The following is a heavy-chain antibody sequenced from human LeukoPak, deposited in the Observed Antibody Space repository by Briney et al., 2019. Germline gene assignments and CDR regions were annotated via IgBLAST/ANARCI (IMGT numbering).Heavy chain of an antibody. CDR3: AKVTYGSGTYGAFDS. CDR1: GFTFSSHG. CDR2: ISGSGDYT. J-gene: IGHJ4*02. V-gene: IGHV3-23*01. D-gene: IGHD3-10*01. Sequence: GGSLRLSCAASGFTFSSHGMSWVRHAPGKGLEWVSTISGSGDYTYYADSVKGRFTISRDSSKNTLYLQMNSLRAEDTAIYYCAKVTYGSGTYGAFDSWGQGTLVTVSS.